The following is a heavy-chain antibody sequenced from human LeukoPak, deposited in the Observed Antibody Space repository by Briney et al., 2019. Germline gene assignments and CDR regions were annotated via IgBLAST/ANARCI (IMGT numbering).Heavy chain of an antibody. CDR3: AKERVVVPAAMSWFDP. Sequence: GGSLRLSCVASGFSFSSYGMFWVRHALGPRLEWVALIRYDGSNKYYAVSVKGRFTISRDNSKNTLYLQMNSLRAEDTAVYYCAKERVVVPAAMSWFDPWGQGTLVTVSS. V-gene: IGHV3-30*02. D-gene: IGHD2-2*01. CDR2: IRYDGSNK. CDR1: GFSFSSYG. J-gene: IGHJ5*02.